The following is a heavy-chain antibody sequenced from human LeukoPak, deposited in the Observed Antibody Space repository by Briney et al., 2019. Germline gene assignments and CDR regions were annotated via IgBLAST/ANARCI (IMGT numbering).Heavy chain of an antibody. CDR2: IYYSGST. V-gene: IGHV4-39*01. Sequence: SETLSLTCTVSGGSISNNNYYWGWIRQPPGKGLEWIGSIYYSGSTYYNPSLKSRVTISVDTSKNQFSLKLSSVTAADAAVYYCARRRVTESGYDLSWFDPWGRGTLVSVSS. J-gene: IGHJ5*02. CDR3: ARRRVTESGYDLSWFDP. D-gene: IGHD5-12*01. CDR1: GGSISNNNYY.